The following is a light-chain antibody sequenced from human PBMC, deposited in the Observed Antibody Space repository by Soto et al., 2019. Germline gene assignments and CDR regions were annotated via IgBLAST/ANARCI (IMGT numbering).Light chain of an antibody. V-gene: IGKV1-17*01. CDR1: QDIRKD. Sequence: DIQMTQSPSSLSASVGDRVTITCRASQDIRKDLGWYQQKPGKAPKRLIYAASSLQSGVPSRFSGSGSGTEFTLTISSLQPEDFATYYCLQHNSSPWTFGQGTKVEIK. CDR3: LQHNSSPWT. CDR2: AAS. J-gene: IGKJ1*01.